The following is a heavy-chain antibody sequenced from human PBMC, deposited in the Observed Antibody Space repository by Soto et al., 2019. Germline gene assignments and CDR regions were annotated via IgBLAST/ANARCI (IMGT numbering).Heavy chain of an antibody. J-gene: IGHJ6*02. CDR2: IIPIFGTA. Sequence: SVKVSCKASGGTFSSYAISWVRQAPGQGLEWMGGIIPIFGTANYAQKFQGRVTITADESTSTAYMELSSLRSEDTAVYYCARVRKTRRLSGSYGMDVWGQGTTATVSS. CDR1: GGTFSSYA. CDR3: ARVRKTRRLSGSYGMDV. D-gene: IGHD6-25*01. V-gene: IGHV1-69*13.